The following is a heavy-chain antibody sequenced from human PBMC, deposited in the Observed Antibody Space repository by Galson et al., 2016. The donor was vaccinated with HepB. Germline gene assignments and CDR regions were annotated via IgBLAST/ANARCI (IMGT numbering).Heavy chain of an antibody. CDR3: AKDRDSNWYEKYFQH. Sequence: SLRLSCAASGFTVSNNYMTWVRQAPGKGLEWVSTIYSGGSTFYTDSVQGRFTIYRHNSKNTLYLQMDTLRPEDTAVYYCAKDRDSNWYEKYFQHWGQGTLVTVSS. D-gene: IGHD6-13*01. CDR1: GFTVSNNY. CDR2: IYSGGST. V-gene: IGHV3-53*04. J-gene: IGHJ1*01.